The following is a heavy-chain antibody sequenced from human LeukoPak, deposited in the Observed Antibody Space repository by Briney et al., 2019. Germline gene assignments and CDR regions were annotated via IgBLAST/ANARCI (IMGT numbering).Heavy chain of an antibody. CDR2: IYSGGST. V-gene: IGHV3-66*01. J-gene: IGHJ4*02. CDR3: ARDTYYYGSGSYYNRPHFDY. Sequence: GGSLRLSCAASGFTFSSNYMSWVRQAPGKGLEWVSVIYSGGSTYYADSVKGRFTISRDNSKNTLYLQMNSLRAEDTAVYYCARDTYYYGSGSYYNRPHFDYWGQGTLVTVSS. D-gene: IGHD3-10*01. CDR1: GFTFSSNY.